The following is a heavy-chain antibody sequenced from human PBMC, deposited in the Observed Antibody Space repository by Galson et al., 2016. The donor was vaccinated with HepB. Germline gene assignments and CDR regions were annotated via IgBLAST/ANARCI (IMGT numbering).Heavy chain of an antibody. CDR2: IYETGTT. Sequence: SETLSLTCAVSGDSIGSSHWWTWVRQAPGKGLEWLGEIYETGTTNYNPSLKSRISMSIDKSKNRFSLRLNSVTAPDPAVDSFASRDGCAGSGWCDCRSSFDIWGQGTVVTVSS. CDR3: ASRDGCAGSGWCDCRSSFDI. D-gene: IGHD3-9*01. V-gene: IGHV4-4*02. J-gene: IGHJ1*01. CDR1: GDSIGSSHW.